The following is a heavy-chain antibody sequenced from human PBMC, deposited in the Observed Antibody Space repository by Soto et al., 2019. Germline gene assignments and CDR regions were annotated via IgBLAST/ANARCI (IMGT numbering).Heavy chain of an antibody. CDR1: GGSIRNNIYY. D-gene: IGHD3-22*01. Sequence: QLQLQESGPGLVKPLETLSLTCSVSGGSIRNNIYYWGWIRQPPGKGLEWIATVHYSGSTYYTPSLKSRVTISADTSNNQFSLRLNSVTAADTAVYYCARQHYYDSSGYYTWNWGQGTLVTVSS. CDR3: ARQHYYDSSGYYTWN. V-gene: IGHV4-39*01. J-gene: IGHJ4*02. CDR2: VHYSGST.